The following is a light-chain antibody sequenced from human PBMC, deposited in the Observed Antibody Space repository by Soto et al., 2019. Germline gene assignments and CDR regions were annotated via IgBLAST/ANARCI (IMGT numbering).Light chain of an antibody. CDR2: DVN. J-gene: IGLJ2*01. V-gene: IGLV2-11*01. Sequence: QSALTQPRSVSGSPGQSVTISCTGTSSDVGGSSYVSWYQQHPDKAPKLMIYDVNERPSGVPDRFSGSKSGNTASLTISGLQAEDEADYYCCSYTGRYPYVFGGGTKLTVL. CDR1: SSDVGGSSY. CDR3: CSYTGRYPYV.